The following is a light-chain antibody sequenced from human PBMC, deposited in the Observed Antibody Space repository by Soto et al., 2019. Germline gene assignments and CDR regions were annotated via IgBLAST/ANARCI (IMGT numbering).Light chain of an antibody. CDR2: TAS. J-gene: IGKJ4*01. CDR1: QTIDNN. Sequence: DIQGTQSPTSLSASVGERANISCRASQTIDNNLKWYQQKRRQATKLLIFTASRLQSGVPSRFSGSGSDTDFTLTINTLQPEDFAIYYCQQSHSSPLSFGGGTKVDIK. V-gene: IGKV1-39*01. CDR3: QQSHSSPLS.